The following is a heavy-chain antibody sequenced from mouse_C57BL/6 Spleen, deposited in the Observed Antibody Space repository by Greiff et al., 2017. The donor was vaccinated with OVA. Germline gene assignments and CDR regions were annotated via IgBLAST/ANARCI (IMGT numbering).Heavy chain of an antibody. J-gene: IGHJ2*01. CDR1: GYTFTSYW. CDR2: IDPSASET. CDR3: ARSPLYYGYYYFDY. V-gene: IGHV1-52*01. Sequence: QVQLQQPGAELVRPGSSVKLSCKASGYTFTSYWMHWVKQRPIQGLEWIGNIDPSASETPYNQNFKDKATLTVDKSSSTAYMQLSSLTSEDSAGYYGARSPLYYGYYYFDYWGQGTTLTVSS. D-gene: IGHD2-3*01.